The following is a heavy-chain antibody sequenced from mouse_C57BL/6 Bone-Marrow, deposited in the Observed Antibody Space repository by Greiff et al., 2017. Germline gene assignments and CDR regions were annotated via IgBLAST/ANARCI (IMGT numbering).Heavy chain of an antibody. V-gene: IGHV1-76*01. CDR1: GYTFTDYY. J-gene: IGHJ3*01. Sequence: QVQLKESGAELVRPGASVKLSCKASGYTFTDYYINWVKQRPGQGLEWIARIYPGSGNPYYNEKFKGKATLTAEKSSSTAYMQLSSLTSEDSAVYFCARGSSGLAWFAYWGQGTLVTVSA. CDR3: ARGSSGLAWFAY. CDR2: IYPGSGNP. D-gene: IGHD3-2*02.